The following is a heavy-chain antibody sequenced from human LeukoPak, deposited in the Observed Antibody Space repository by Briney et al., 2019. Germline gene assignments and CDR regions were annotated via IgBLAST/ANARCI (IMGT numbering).Heavy chain of an antibody. CDR2: IYSGGST. Sequence: GGSLRLSCAASEFSVGSNYMTWVRQAPGKGLEWVSLIYSGGSTYYADSVKGRFTISRDNAKNSLYLQMNSLRAEDTAVYYCARGEGLWFGELYFDYWGQGTLVTVSS. D-gene: IGHD3-10*01. CDR1: EFSVGSNY. J-gene: IGHJ4*02. CDR3: ARGEGLWFGELYFDY. V-gene: IGHV3-66*01.